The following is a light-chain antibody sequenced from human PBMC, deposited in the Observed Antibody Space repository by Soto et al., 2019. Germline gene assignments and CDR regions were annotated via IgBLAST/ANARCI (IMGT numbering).Light chain of an antibody. J-gene: IGLJ1*01. V-gene: IGLV1-40*01. Sequence: QSVLTQPPSVSGAPGQRVTISCTGSSSNIGAGYDVHWYQQRPGTAPKLLISANINRPSGVPDRCSVSKSGTSASLAITGLQADDEGDYYCQSYDSTLSARYVFGTGTKVTVL. CDR3: QSYDSTLSARYV. CDR2: ANI. CDR1: SSNIGAGYD.